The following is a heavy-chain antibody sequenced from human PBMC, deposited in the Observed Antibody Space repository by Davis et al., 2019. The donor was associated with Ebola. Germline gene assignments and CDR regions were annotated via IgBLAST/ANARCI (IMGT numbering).Heavy chain of an antibody. D-gene: IGHD4-11*01. CDR2: ISSSGSSI. J-gene: IGHJ5*02. CDR3: ARGYTNYLGWFDP. Sequence: PGGSLRLSCAASGFTFSTYYMSWLRQAPGKGLEWVSYISSSGSSIYYADSVKGRFTISRDNAKNSLYLQMNGLRAEDTAVYYCARGYTNYLGWFDPWGQGTLVTVSS. V-gene: IGHV3-11*01. CDR1: GFTFSTYY.